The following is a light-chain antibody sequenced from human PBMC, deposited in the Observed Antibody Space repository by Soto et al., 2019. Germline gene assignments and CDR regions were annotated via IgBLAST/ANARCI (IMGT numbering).Light chain of an antibody. CDR3: QTWGTGIWV. CDR1: SGHSSYA. J-gene: IGLJ3*02. Sequence: QPVLTQSPSASASLGASVKLTCTLSSGHSSYAIAWHQQQPEKGPRYLMKLNSDGSHSKGDGIPDRFSGSSSGAERYLTISSLQSEDEAYYYCQTWGTGIWVFGGGTKVTVL. CDR2: LNSDGSH. V-gene: IGLV4-69*01.